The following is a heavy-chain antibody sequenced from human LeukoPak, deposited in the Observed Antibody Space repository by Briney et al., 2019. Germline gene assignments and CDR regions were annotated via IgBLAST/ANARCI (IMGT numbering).Heavy chain of an antibody. V-gene: IGHV4-59*01. Sequence: SETMSLTCTVSGGSISSYYWSWIMQPPGEGLEWIGYIYYSASTNYNPSLKSRVTISGDISKNQFSLKLSSVTATDTAVYYCAGPAPNWFDPWGQGTLVTVSS. J-gene: IGHJ5*02. CDR2: IYYSAST. CDR3: AGPAPNWFDP. D-gene: IGHD2-2*01. CDR1: GGSISSYY.